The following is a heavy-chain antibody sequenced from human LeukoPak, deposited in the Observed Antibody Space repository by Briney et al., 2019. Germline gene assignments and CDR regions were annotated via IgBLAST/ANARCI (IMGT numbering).Heavy chain of an antibody. J-gene: IGHJ4*02. CDR2: INPSGGST. Sequence: GASVKVSCTASGYTFTSYYMHWVRQAPGQGLEWMGIINPSGGSTSYAQKFQGRVTMTRDTSTSTVYMELSSLRSEDTAVYYCARDNYGDYVTQCFDYWGQGTLVTVSS. D-gene: IGHD4-17*01. CDR1: GYTFTSYY. CDR3: ARDNYGDYVTQCFDY. V-gene: IGHV1-46*03.